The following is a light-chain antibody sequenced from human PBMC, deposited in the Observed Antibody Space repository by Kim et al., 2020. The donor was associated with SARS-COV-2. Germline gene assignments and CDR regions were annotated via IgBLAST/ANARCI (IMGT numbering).Light chain of an antibody. CDR3: QKYYDSRYS. J-gene: IGKJ2*03. CDR2: WAS. V-gene: IGKV4-1*01. CDR1: QSVLSNSNNKNY. Sequence: DIVMTQSPDSLAVSLGERATINCKSSQSVLSNSNNKNYLTWYQQKPGQPPKLLIYWASTRESGVPDRFSGSGSGTDFTLTISSLQAEDVAIYYCQKYYDSRYSFGQRTKLEI.